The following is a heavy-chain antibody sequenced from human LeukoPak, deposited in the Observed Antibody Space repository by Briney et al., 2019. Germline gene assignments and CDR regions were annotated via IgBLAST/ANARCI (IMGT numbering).Heavy chain of an antibody. CDR3: ARDNGYDFWSGYPGGFQH. J-gene: IGHJ1*01. CDR2: ISAYNGNT. V-gene: IGHV1-18*01. CDR1: GYTFTSYG. D-gene: IGHD3-3*01. Sequence: ASVKVSCKASGYTFTSYGISWVRQAPGQGLEWMGWISAYNGNTNYAQKLQGRVTMTTDTSTSTAYMELRSLRSDDTAVYYCARDNGYDFWSGYPGGFQHWGQGTLVTVPS.